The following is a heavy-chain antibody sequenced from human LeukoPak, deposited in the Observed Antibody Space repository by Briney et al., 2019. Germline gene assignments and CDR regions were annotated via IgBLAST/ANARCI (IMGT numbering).Heavy chain of an antibody. J-gene: IGHJ4*02. CDR2: ISVGAEYI. D-gene: IGHD2-15*01. CDR3: ASGPPFEY. V-gene: IGHV3-23*01. Sequence: GGSLRLSCAASGFTFSTYVMNWFRQAPGKGLEWVSTISVGAEYIFYADSVKGLFTISRDDSNNALYLQMHSLRAEDTALYYCASGPPFEYWGQGTLVTVSS. CDR1: GFTFSTYV.